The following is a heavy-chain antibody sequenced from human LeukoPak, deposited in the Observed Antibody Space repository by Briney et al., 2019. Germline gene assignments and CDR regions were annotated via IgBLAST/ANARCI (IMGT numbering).Heavy chain of an antibody. D-gene: IGHD1-1*01. V-gene: IGHV3-23*01. J-gene: IGHJ5*02. CDR2: ISGSGGST. Sequence: GGSLRLSCAASGFTFSSYAMSWVRQAPGKGLAWVSAISGSGGSTFYSDSVKGRFTISRDNAKNSLYLQMNSLRASDTAVYYCARELNGAFDPWGQGTLVTASS. CDR3: ARELNGAFDP. CDR1: GFTFSSYA.